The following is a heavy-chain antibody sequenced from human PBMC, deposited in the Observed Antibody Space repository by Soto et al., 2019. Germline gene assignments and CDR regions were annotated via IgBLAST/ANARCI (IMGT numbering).Heavy chain of an antibody. CDR1: GFTFSSYS. J-gene: IGHJ6*03. V-gene: IGHV3-21*01. CDR2: ISRSSSYI. Sequence: GGSLRLSCAASGFTFSSYSMNWVRQAPGKGLEWVSSISRSSSYIYYADSVKGRFTISRDNAKNSLYLQMNSLRAEDTAVYYCARVFSDYYYMDVWGKGTTVTVSS. D-gene: IGHD3-10*01. CDR3: ARVFSDYYYMDV.